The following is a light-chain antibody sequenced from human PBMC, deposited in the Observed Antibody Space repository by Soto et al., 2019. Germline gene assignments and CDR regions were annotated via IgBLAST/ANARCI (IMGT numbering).Light chain of an antibody. V-gene: IGKV3-15*01. CDR1: QSVSNN. J-gene: IGKJ1*01. CDR2: GAS. CDR3: QQYDTWPRT. Sequence: EIVMTQSPATLSVSPGERVTLSCRASQSVSNNLAWYQQKPGQAPRLLIFGASTRATGLPARFTASGSGTEFTLTISSLQSDDFGVYYCQQYDTWPRTFGQGTKVDIK.